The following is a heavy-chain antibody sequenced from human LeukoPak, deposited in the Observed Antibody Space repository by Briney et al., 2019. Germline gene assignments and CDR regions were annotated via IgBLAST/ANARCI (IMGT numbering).Heavy chain of an antibody. D-gene: IGHD2-15*01. J-gene: IGHJ4*02. Sequence: GASVKVSCKASGGTFSSYAISWVRQAPGQGLEWMGGIIPIFGTANHAQKFQGRVTITADESTSTAYMELSSLRSEDTAVYYYAREGSVCSGGSCYFDYWGQGTLVTVSS. V-gene: IGHV1-69*13. CDR1: GGTFSSYA. CDR2: IIPIFGTA. CDR3: AREGSVCSGGSCYFDY.